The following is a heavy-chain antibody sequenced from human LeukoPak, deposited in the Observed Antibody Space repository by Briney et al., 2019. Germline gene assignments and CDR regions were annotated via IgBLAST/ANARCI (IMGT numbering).Heavy chain of an antibody. Sequence: SETLSLTCTVSGGSISSGDYYWSWIRQPPGKGLEWIGYIYYSGSTYYNPSLKGRVTISVDTSKNQFSLKLSSVTAADTAVYYCARTYGSGSYYNFPPDYWGQGTLVTVSS. CDR2: IYYSGST. CDR3: ARTYGSGSYYNFPPDY. CDR1: GGSISSGDYY. D-gene: IGHD3-10*01. J-gene: IGHJ4*02. V-gene: IGHV4-30-4*01.